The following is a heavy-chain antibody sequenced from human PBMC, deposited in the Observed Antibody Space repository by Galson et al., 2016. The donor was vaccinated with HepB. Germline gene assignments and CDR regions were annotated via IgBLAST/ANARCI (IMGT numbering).Heavy chain of an antibody. CDR3: ASDRNERGYSSGNFDY. D-gene: IGHD5-18*01. J-gene: IGHJ4*02. V-gene: IGHV4-31*03. CDR2: IHYSGST. CDR1: GGSISSGGYY. Sequence: TLSLTCTVSGGSISSGGYYWSWIRQHPGKGLEWIGYIHYSGSTYYNPSLESRVSISVDTSKNQFSLTLSPMTAADTAVYYCASDRNERGYSSGNFDYWGQGALVTVSS.